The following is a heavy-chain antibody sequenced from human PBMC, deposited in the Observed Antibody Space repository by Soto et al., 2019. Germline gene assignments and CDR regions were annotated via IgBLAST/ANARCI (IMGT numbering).Heavy chain of an antibody. D-gene: IGHD3-22*01. CDR3: ARLGYSDSSGYYKFDY. CDR1: VGSFSVDY. Sequence: SETLTLTCAFYVGSFSVDYWSWIRQPPGKGLEWIGEINHSGSTNYNPSLKSRVTISVDTSKNQFSLKLSSVTAADTAVFYCARLGYSDSSGYYKFDYWGQGTLVTVSS. V-gene: IGHV4-34*01. CDR2: INHSGST. J-gene: IGHJ4*02.